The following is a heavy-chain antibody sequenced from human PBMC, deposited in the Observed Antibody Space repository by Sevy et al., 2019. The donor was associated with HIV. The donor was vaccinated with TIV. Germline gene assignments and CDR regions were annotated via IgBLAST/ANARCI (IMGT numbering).Heavy chain of an antibody. Sequence: GGSLRLSCAASGFTFSSYSMNWVRQAPGKGLEWVSSISSSSSYIYYADSVKGRFTISRDNAKNSLNLQMNSLRAEDTAVYYCAMGELRFLEWLLSGAFDIWGQGTMVTVSS. CDR2: ISSSSSYI. CDR1: GFTFSSYS. D-gene: IGHD3-3*01. J-gene: IGHJ3*02. V-gene: IGHV3-21*01. CDR3: AMGELRFLEWLLSGAFDI.